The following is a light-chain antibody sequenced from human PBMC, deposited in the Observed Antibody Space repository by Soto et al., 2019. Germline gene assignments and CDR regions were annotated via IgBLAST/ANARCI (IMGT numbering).Light chain of an antibody. J-gene: IGKJ4*01. Sequence: EIVLTQSPATLSLSPGERATLSCRATQSVSSYLAWYQQKPGQAPRLLIYHASNRATGIPARFSGSGSGTDFTLTISSLEPEDFTGYYCQQRSDWPSTFGGGTKVQIK. CDR1: QSVSSY. V-gene: IGKV3-11*01. CDR2: HAS. CDR3: QQRSDWPST.